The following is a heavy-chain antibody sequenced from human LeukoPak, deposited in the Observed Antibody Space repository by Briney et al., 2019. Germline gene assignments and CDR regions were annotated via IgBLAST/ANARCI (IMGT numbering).Heavy chain of an antibody. CDR3: AATTAMVIRFDY. CDR1: GFTFSSYA. D-gene: IGHD5-18*01. CDR2: ISGSGGST. V-gene: IGHV3-23*01. J-gene: IGHJ4*02. Sequence: PGGSLRLSCAASGFTFSSYAMSWVRQAPGKGLEWVSAISGSGGSTYYADSVKGRFTISRDNSKNTLYLQMNSLRAEDTAVYYCAATTAMVIRFDYWGQGTLVTVSS.